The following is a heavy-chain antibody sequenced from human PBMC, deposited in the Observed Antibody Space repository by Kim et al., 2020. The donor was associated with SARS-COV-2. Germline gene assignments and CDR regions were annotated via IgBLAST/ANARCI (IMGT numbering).Heavy chain of an antibody. V-gene: IGHV4-34*01. CDR3: ARAATYCSSTSCYLWFDP. J-gene: IGHJ5*02. Sequence: SETLSLTCAVYGGSFSGYYWSWIRQPPGKGLEWIGEINHSGSTNYNPSLKSRVTISVDTSKNQFSLKLSSVTAADTAVYYCARAATYCSSTSCYLWFDP. CDR1: GGSFSGYY. D-gene: IGHD2-2*01. CDR2: INHSGST.